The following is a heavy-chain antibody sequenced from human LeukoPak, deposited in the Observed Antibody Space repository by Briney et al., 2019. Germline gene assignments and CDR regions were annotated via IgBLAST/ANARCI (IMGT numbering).Heavy chain of an antibody. CDR3: AAYSSSWYPFGFDY. CDR2: IRYDGSNK. J-gene: IGHJ4*02. Sequence: GGSLRLSCAASGFTFSSYGMHWVRQAPGKGLEWVAFIRYDGSNKYYADSVKGRFTISRDNANNSLFLQMNSLRDEDTAVYFCAAYSSSWYPFGFDYWGQGSLVTVSS. CDR1: GFTFSSYG. D-gene: IGHD6-13*01. V-gene: IGHV3-30*02.